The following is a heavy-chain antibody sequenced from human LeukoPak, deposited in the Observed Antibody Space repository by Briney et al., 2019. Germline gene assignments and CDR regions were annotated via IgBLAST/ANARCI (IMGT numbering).Heavy chain of an antibody. V-gene: IGHV3-30*04. D-gene: IGHD3-10*01. Sequence: PGGSLRLSCAASGFTFSSYAMHWVRQAPGKGLEWVAVISHDGSNKYYADSVKGRFTISRDNSKNTLYLQMNSLRAEDTAVYYCARDSDHVRDYWGQGTLVTVSS. CDR2: ISHDGSNK. J-gene: IGHJ4*02. CDR1: GFTFSSYA. CDR3: ARDSDHVRDY.